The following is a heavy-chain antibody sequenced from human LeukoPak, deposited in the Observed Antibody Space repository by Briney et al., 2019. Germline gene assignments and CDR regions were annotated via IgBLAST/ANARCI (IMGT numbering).Heavy chain of an antibody. J-gene: IGHJ6*03. V-gene: IGHV4-34*01. CDR1: GGSFSGYY. Sequence: SETLSLTCAVYGGSFSGYYWSWIRQPPGKGLEWIGEINHSGSTNYNPSLKSRVTISVDTSKNQFSLKLSSVTAADTAVYYCARGGGNSGAGGQNRYYYYYMDVWGKGTTVTVSS. D-gene: IGHD2-8*02. CDR2: INHSGST. CDR3: ARGGGNSGAGGQNRYYYYYMDV.